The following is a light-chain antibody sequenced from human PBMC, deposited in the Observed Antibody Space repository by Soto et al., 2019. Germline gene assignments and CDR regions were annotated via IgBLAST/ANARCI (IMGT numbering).Light chain of an antibody. CDR2: EVS. V-gene: IGLV2-14*01. Sequence: QSVLTQPASVSGSPGQSITISCTGSSSDIGAYNYVSWFQQYPGKAPKLIISEVSNRPSGVSNRFSGSKSGTAASLTISGRQTEDEADYFCFSFTTDWTHVFGTGTKLTVL. J-gene: IGLJ1*01. CDR1: SSDIGAYNY. CDR3: FSFTTDWTHV.